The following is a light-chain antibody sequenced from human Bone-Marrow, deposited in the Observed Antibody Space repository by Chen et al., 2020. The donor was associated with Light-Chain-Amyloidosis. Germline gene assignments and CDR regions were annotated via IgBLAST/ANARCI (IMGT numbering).Light chain of an antibody. CDR3: NSYQGSSQGV. J-gene: IGLJ3*02. Sequence: NFMLTQPHPVSESPGKTVFISCTRRSGSIATNDVQWYQQHPRRSHTTVIYVDEQRPSGVPVRVSVSIDRSSNSASLTISGLKTEDEADYYCNSYQGSSQGVFGGGTKLTVL. CDR2: VDE. CDR1: SGSIATND. V-gene: IGLV6-57*01.